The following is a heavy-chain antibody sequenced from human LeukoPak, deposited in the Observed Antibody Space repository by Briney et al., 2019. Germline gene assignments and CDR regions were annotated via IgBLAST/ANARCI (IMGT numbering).Heavy chain of an antibody. CDR1: GFILNLYA. D-gene: IGHD2-15*01. Sequence: GGSLRLSCAASGFILNLYAMSWVRQAPGKGLEWVSGITDNGANTYYAESVKGRFTISRDNSANTLYLRMHSLRAEDTAVYYCVRDFYCSGGSCPLFDNWGQGTLVVVSS. CDR2: ITDNGANT. V-gene: IGHV3-23*01. J-gene: IGHJ4*02. CDR3: VRDFYCSGGSCPLFDN.